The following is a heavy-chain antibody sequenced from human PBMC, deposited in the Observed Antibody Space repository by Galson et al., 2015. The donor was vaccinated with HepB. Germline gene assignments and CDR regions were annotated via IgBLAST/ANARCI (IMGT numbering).Heavy chain of an antibody. CDR1: GFTFSSYG. D-gene: IGHD3-9*01. CDR2: IWYDGSNK. Sequence: SLRLSCAASGFTFSSYGMHWVRQAPGKGLEWVAVIWYDGSNKYYADSVKGRFTISRDNSKNTLYLQMNSLRAEDTAVYYCARGVLRYDPHYGMDVWGQGTTVTVSS. V-gene: IGHV3-33*01. J-gene: IGHJ6*02. CDR3: ARGVLRYDPHYGMDV.